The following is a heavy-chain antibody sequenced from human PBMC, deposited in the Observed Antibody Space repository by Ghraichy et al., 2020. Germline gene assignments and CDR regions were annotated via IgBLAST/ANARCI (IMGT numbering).Heavy chain of an antibody. CDR2: IGQDGSEK. D-gene: IGHD3-3*01. CDR1: AFTFSSYW. CDR3: ARDHLWVGVLTALDM. V-gene: IGHV3-7*01. Sequence: GGSLRLSCAASAFTFSSYWMSWVRQAPGKGLELVANIGQDGSEKYYVDSVKGRFTISRDNAKNSLYLQMSGLRAEDTAVYYCARDHLWVGVLTALDMWGQGTLVTVSS. J-gene: IGHJ3*02.